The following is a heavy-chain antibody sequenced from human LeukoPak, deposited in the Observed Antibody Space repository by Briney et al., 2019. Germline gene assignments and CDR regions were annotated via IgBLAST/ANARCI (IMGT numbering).Heavy chain of an antibody. Sequence: GTSVKVSCKASGCTFTSSAMQWVRQARGQRLEWIGWIVVGSGNTNYAQKFQERVTITRDMSTSTAYMELSSLRSEDTAVYYCAADRYDSSGYYHFDYWGQGTLVTVSS. V-gene: IGHV1-58*02. CDR3: AADRYDSSGYYHFDY. CDR2: IVVGSGNT. CDR1: GCTFTSSA. D-gene: IGHD3-22*01. J-gene: IGHJ4*02.